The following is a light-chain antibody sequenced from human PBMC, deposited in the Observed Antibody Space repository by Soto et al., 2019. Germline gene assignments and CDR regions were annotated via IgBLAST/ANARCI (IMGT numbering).Light chain of an antibody. CDR2: AAS. V-gene: IGKV1-8*01. CDR1: QGINNY. J-gene: IGKJ4*01. CDR3: QQYYSYPLT. Sequence: AIRMTQSPSSLSASTGDRVTITCRANQGINNYLAWYQQKPGKAPKFLIYAASTLHSGVPSRFSGSGSGTDFTLGISYLQSEDFATYYCQQYYSYPLTFGGGTKVEIK.